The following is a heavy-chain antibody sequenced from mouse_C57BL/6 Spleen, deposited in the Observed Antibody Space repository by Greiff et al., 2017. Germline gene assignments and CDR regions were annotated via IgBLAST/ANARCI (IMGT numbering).Heavy chain of an antibody. D-gene: IGHD1-1*01. J-gene: IGHJ2*01. V-gene: IGHV1-82*01. Sequence: VKLQQSGPELVKPGASVKISCKASGYAFSSSWMNWVKQRPGKGLEWIGRIYPGDGDTNYNGKFKGKATLTADKSSSTAYMQLSSLTSEDSAVYFCAREGDYYGSSSYFDYWGQGTTLTVSS. CDR3: AREGDYYGSSSYFDY. CDR1: GYAFSSSW. CDR2: IYPGDGDT.